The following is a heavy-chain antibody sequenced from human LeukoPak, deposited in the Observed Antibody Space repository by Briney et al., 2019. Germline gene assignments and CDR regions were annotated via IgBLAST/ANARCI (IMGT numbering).Heavy chain of an antibody. CDR1: GLTFSSYA. V-gene: IGHV3-23*01. Sequence: PGGSLRLSCAASGLTFSSYAMSWVRQAPGKGLEWVSGITGRGDSTYYADFVKGRFTISRDNSKNTVYLQMNSLRAEDTAVYYCAKTSGSGVYWGQGTLVTVSP. CDR3: AKTSGSGVY. CDR2: ITGRGDST. J-gene: IGHJ4*02. D-gene: IGHD3-10*01.